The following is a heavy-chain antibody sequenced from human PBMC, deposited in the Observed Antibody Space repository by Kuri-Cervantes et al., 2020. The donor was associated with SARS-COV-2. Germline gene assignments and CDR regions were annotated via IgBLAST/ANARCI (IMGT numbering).Heavy chain of an antibody. CDR2: ISWNSGSI. D-gene: IGHD3-10*01. CDR1: GFTFDDYA. J-gene: IGHJ5*02. CDR3: AKDRMVQGVIRGTAFDP. V-gene: IGHV3-9*01. Sequence: SLKISCAASGFTFDDYAMHWVRHAPGKGLEWVSGISWNSGSIGYADSVKGRFTISRDNATNSLYLQMNSLRAEDTALYYCAKDRMVQGVIRGTAFDPWGQGTLVTVSS.